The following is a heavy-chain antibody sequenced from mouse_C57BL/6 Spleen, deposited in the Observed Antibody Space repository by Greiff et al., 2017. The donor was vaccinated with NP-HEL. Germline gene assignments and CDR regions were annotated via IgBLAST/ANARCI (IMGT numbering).Heavy chain of an antibody. CDR3: KSTTVVDFDY. CDR2: IDPENGDT. CDR1: GFNIKDDY. D-gene: IGHD1-1*01. V-gene: IGHV14-4*01. Sequence: VQLQQSGAELVRPGASVKLSCTASGFNIKDDYMHWVKQRPEQGLEWIGWIDPENGDTEYASKFQGKATITADTSSNTAYLQLSSLTSEDTAVYYCKSTTVVDFDYWGQGTTLTVSS. J-gene: IGHJ2*01.